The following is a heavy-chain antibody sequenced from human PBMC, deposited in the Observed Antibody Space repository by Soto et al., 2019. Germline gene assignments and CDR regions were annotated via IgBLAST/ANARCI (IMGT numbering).Heavy chain of an antibody. CDR1: GFTFSSYA. D-gene: IGHD3-9*01. J-gene: IGHJ4*02. CDR2: INGSGGST. Sequence: GGSLRLSCAASGFTFSSYAMSWVRQAPGKGLEWVSAINGSGGSTYYADSVKGRFTISRDNSKNTLYLQMNSLRAEDTAVYYCAKDSADWVSTGFDYWGQGTLVTVSS. V-gene: IGHV3-23*01. CDR3: AKDSADWVSTGFDY.